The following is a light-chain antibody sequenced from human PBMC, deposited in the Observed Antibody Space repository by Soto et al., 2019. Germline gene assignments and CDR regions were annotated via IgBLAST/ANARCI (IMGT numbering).Light chain of an antibody. CDR1: QSISSW. V-gene: IGKV1-5*01. J-gene: IGKJ1*01. Sequence: DVKMTQSPSTLSASVGNRVTITCRASQSISSWLAWYQQKPGKAPKLLIYDASSLESGVPSRFSGSGSGTEFTLTISSLQPDDFATYYCQQYNSYWTFGQGTNVDI. CDR2: DAS. CDR3: QQYNSYWT.